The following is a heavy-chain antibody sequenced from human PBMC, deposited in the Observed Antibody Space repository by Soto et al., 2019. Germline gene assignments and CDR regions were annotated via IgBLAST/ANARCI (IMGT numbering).Heavy chain of an antibody. J-gene: IGHJ6*03. V-gene: IGHV3-23*01. CDR2: ISGSGGST. CDR3: AKNLRWATAVVMDYSYYMDV. D-gene: IGHD3-16*02. CDR1: GFTFSSYA. Sequence: EVQLLESGGGLVQPGGSLRLSCAASGFTFSSYAMSWVRQAPGKGLEWVSAISGSGGSTYYADSVKGRFTITRDNSNNTLYQQQSSLRAEATAVYYCAKNLRWATAVVMDYSYYMDVWGKGTTVTVSS.